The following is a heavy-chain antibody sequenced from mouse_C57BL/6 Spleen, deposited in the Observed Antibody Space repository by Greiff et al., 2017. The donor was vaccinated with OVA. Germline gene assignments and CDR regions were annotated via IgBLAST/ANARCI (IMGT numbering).Heavy chain of an antibody. CDR1: GYTFTDYY. J-gene: IGHJ1*03. CDR2: IYPGSGNT. CDR3: ARGYYGSSYWYFDV. Sequence: QVQLKQSGAELVRPGASVKLSCKASGYTFTDYYINWVKQRPGQGLEWIARIYPGSGNTYYNEKFKGKATLTAEKSSSTAYMQLSSLTSEDSAVDFCARGYYGSSYWYFDVWGTGTTVTVSS. D-gene: IGHD1-1*01. V-gene: IGHV1-76*01.